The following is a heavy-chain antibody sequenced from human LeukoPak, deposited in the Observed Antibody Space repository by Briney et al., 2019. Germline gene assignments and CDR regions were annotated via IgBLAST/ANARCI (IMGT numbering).Heavy chain of an antibody. J-gene: IGHJ4*02. CDR2: IIPIFGTA. CDR3: ASDSGYSYGTFDY. V-gene: IGHV1-69*05. Sequence: SVKVSCKASGGTFSSYAISWVRQAPGQGLEWMGRIIPIFGTANYAQKFQDRVTITTDESTSTAYMELSSLRSEDTAVYYCASDSGYSYGTFDYWGQGTLVTVSS. CDR1: GGTFSSYA. D-gene: IGHD5-18*01.